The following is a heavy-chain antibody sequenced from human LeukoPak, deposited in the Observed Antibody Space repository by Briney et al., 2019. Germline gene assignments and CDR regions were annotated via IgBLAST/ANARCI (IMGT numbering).Heavy chain of an antibody. CDR1: GYTFTSYG. CDR3: ARVLDYDFWSGYSSRLLFWFDP. CDR2: ISAYNGNT. Sequence: ASVKVSCKASGYTFTSYGISWVRQAPGQGLEWMGWISAYNGNTNYAQKLQGRVTMTTDTSTSTAYMELRSLRSDDTAVYYCARVLDYDFWSGYSSRLLFWFDPWGQGTLVTVSS. D-gene: IGHD3-3*01. V-gene: IGHV1-18*01. J-gene: IGHJ5*02.